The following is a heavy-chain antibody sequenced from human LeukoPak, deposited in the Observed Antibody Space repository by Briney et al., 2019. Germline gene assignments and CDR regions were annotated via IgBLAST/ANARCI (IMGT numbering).Heavy chain of an antibody. Sequence: SETLSLTCTVSGGSISSYYWSWIRQPAGKGLEWIARIYTSGSTNYNPSLKSRVAMSVDTSKNQFSLKLSSVTAADTAVYYCARPTMIVVADSLDDAFDIWGQGTMVTVSS. V-gene: IGHV4-4*07. CDR3: ARPTMIVVADSLDDAFDI. CDR1: GGSISSYY. D-gene: IGHD3-22*01. CDR2: IYTSGST. J-gene: IGHJ3*02.